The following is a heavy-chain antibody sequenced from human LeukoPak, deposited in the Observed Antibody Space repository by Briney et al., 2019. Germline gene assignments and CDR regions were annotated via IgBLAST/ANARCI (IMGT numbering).Heavy chain of an antibody. CDR2: GSI. CDR3: ARDWSAGY. Sequence: GSINYNPSLKSRVTISVDTSKNQFSLKLSSVTAADTAVYYCARDWSAGYWGQGTLVTVSS. J-gene: IGHJ4*02. V-gene: IGHV4-59*01.